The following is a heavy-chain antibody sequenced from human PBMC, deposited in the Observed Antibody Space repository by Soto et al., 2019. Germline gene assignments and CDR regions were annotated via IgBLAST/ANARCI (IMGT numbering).Heavy chain of an antibody. V-gene: IGHV1-18*01. CDR1: GYTFTTYG. Sequence: ASVKVSCKTSGYTFTTYGISWVRQAPGQGLEWMGWISPYNGDTHYAEKFQGRVTLTTDSSTTTAYMELRTLSSDDRAVYFCARALSMAQYYYYMDVWGKGTTVTVSS. CDR2: ISPYNGDT. CDR3: ARALSMAQYYYYMDV. J-gene: IGHJ6*03.